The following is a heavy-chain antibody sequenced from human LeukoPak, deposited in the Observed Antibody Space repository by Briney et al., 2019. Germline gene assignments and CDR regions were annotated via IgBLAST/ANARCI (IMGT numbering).Heavy chain of an antibody. D-gene: IGHD1-1*01. V-gene: IGHV3-7*01. CDR2: MDPTGSQK. J-gene: IGHJ4*02. Sequence: GGSLILSCADSQFTFNGAWMNWVRQAPGKGLEWVANMDPTGSQKRYVDSVKGRFTISKDNPGASLYLDMHSLRAEDTAIYYCAIWTSGNFWVQGTLVTVSS. CDR3: AIWTSGNF. CDR1: QFTFNGAW.